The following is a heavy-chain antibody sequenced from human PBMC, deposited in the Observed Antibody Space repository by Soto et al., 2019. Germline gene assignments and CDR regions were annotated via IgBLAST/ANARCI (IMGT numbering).Heavy chain of an antibody. CDR2: IYYSGST. CDR1: GGSISSGGYY. D-gene: IGHD1-26*01. J-gene: IGHJ6*02. CDR3: ARGVGYYYYYGMDV. V-gene: IGHV4-31*03. Sequence: QVQLQESGPGLVKPSQTLSLTCTVSGGSISSGGYYWSWIRQHPGKGLEWIGYIYYSGSTYYNPSLQSRVTISVATSKNQFSLKLSSVTAADTAVYYCARGVGYYYYYGMDVWGQGTTVTVSS.